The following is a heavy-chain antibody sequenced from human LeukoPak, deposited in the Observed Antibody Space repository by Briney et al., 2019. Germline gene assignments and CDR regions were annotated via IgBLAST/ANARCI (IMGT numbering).Heavy chain of an antibody. V-gene: IGHV4-59*01. CDR1: GGSISSYY. Sequence: PSETLSLTCTVSGGSISSYYWSWIRQPPGKGLEWIGYIYYSGSTNYNPSLKSRVTISVDTSKNQFSLKLSSVTAADTAVYYCARGRTTGTVRGMDVWGQGTTVTVSS. D-gene: IGHD1-1*01. J-gene: IGHJ6*02. CDR3: ARGRTTGTVRGMDV. CDR2: IYYSGST.